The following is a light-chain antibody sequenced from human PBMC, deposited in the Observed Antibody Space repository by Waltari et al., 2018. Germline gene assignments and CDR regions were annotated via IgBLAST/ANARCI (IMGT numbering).Light chain of an antibody. CDR1: SSNIGAGYD. CDR3: QSYDSSLSGSV. J-gene: IGLJ7*01. Sequence: QSVLTQPPSVSGAPGQRVTIPCTGRSSNIGAGYDVHWYQRLPGTAPKLLIYGNNNRPSGVPERFSGSKSGTSASLAITGLQAEDEADYYCQSYDSSLSGSVFGGGTQLTVL. CDR2: GNN. V-gene: IGLV1-40*01.